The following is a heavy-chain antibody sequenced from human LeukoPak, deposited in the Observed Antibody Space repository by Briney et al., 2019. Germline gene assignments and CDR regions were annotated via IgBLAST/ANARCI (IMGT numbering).Heavy chain of an antibody. D-gene: IGHD3-22*01. CDR2: ISAYNGNT. J-gene: IGHJ5*02. Sequence: ASVKVSCKASDSTFTSYGISWGCQAPGQGLEWMGWISAYNGNTNYAQKLQGRVTMTTDTSTSTAYLELRSLRYDDTAVCLCGRNPKPDYYVISGSNWFDPWGQGTLVTVSS. CDR1: DSTFTSYG. V-gene: IGHV1-18*01. CDR3: GRNPKPDYYVISGSNWFDP.